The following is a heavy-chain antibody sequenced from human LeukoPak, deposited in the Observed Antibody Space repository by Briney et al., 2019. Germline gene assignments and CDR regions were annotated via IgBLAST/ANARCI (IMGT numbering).Heavy chain of an antibody. D-gene: IGHD1-26*01. J-gene: IGHJ4*02. V-gene: IGHV4-59*11. Sequence: TSETLSLTCTVSGGSISSHYWSWIRQPPGKGLEWIGYIYYSGSTNYNPSLKSRVTISVKTSKNQFSLKLSSVTAADTAVYYCTARRIVGATNDYWGQGTLVTVSS. CDR3: TARRIVGATNDY. CDR1: GGSISSHY. CDR2: IYYSGST.